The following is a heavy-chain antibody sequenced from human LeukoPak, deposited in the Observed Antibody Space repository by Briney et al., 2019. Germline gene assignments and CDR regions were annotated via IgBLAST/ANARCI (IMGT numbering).Heavy chain of an antibody. D-gene: IGHD5-18*01. CDR2: ISGSGSPS. J-gene: IGHJ4*02. Sequence: PGGSLRLSCAASGFTFTGHEMNWVRQAPGKGLEWLSCISGSGSPSYYADSVKGRFTISRDNAKNSLYLQVNSLRAEDTAIYYCARGFRDTAMFLDFWGKGTLVTVSS. CDR1: GFTFTGHE. V-gene: IGHV3-48*03. CDR3: ARGFRDTAMFLDF.